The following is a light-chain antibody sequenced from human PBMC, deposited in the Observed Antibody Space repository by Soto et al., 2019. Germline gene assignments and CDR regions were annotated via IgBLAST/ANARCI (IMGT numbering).Light chain of an antibody. J-gene: IGKJ5*01. CDR3: QQRSNWPPLT. Sequence: EIVLTQSPATLSLSPGARATLSCRTSQSVNSYLAWYQHKRGQAPRLLIYGASNRATGMPARFSGSGSGTDFTLTISSLEPEDFAVYYCQQRSNWPPLTFGQGTRLEIK. V-gene: IGKV3-11*01. CDR1: QSVNSY. CDR2: GAS.